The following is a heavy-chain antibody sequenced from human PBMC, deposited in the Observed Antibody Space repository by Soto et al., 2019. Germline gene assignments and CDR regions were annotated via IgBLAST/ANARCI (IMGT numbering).Heavy chain of an antibody. CDR1: GFTFSSYS. CDR2: ISSSSSYI. J-gene: IGHJ5*02. V-gene: IGHV3-21*01. CDR3: GMDCSGGSCQEWFAP. Sequence: EVQLVESGGGLVKPGGSLRLSCAASGFTFSSYSMNWVRQAPGKGLEWVSSISSSSSYIYYADSVKGRFTISRDNAKKSLYLQMNSLRAEDTAVYYCGMDCSGGSCQEWFAPWGQGTLVIVSS. D-gene: IGHD2-15*01.